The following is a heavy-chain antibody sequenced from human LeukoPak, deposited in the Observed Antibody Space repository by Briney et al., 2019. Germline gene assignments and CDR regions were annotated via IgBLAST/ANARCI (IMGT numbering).Heavy chain of an antibody. V-gene: IGHV3-23*01. D-gene: IGHD1-26*01. CDR3: ARGRQNSGSYSDAFDI. CDR1: GFTFSSYG. J-gene: IGHJ3*02. CDR2: ISGSGGST. Sequence: GGTLRLSCAASGFTFSSYGMSWVRQAPGKGLEWVSAISGSGGSTYYADSVKGRFTISRDNSKNTLYLQMNRLRAEDTAVYYCARGRQNSGSYSDAFDIWGQGTVVTVSS.